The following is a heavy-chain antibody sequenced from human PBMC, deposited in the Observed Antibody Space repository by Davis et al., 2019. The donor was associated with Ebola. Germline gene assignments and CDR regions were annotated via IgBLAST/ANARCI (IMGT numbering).Heavy chain of an antibody. CDR2: ISSSSSTI. D-gene: IGHD6-6*01. CDR1: GFTFSSYS. CDR3: ARDEYSSSSADLFYYYYGMDV. J-gene: IGHJ6*04. Sequence: GESLKISCAASGFTFSSYSMNWVRQAPGKGLEWVSYISSSSSTIYYADSVKGRFTISRDNSKNTLYLQMNSLRAEDTAVYYCARDEYSSSSADLFYYYYGMDVWGKGTTVTVSS. V-gene: IGHV3-48*01.